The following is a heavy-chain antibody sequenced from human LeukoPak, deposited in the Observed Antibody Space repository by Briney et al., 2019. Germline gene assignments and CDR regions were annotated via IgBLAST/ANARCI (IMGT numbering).Heavy chain of an antibody. CDR2: LSWNSGSI. V-gene: IGHV3-9*02. CDR3: TKGPDYYGTFDY. Sequence: GRSLRLSCAASGFTSDDYAMHWVRQAPGKGLEWVSGLSWNSGSITYADSVKGRFTISRDNAKKSLYLQMNNLRVEDTALYYCTKGPDYYGTFDYWGQGTLVTVSS. D-gene: IGHD3-10*01. J-gene: IGHJ4*02. CDR1: GFTSDDYA.